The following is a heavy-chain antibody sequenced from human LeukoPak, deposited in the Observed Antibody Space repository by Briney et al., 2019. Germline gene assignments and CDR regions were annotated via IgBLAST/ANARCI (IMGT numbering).Heavy chain of an antibody. CDR2: ISSSGSTI. J-gene: IGHJ4*02. D-gene: IGHD3-10*01. CDR3: ARARGSWRFDY. V-gene: IGHV3-48*04. Sequence: GGSLRLSCAASGFTFNSYSMNWVRQAPGKGLEWVSYISSSGSTIYYADSVKGRFTISRDNAKNSLYLQMNSLRAEDTAVYYCARARGSWRFDYWGQGTLVTVSS. CDR1: GFTFNSYS.